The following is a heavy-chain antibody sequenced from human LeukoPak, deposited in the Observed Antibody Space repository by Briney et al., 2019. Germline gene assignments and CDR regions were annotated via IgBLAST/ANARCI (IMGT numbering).Heavy chain of an antibody. J-gene: IGHJ4*02. CDR1: GGSISSYY. Sequence: SATLSLTCTVSGGSISSYYWSWIRPPPGKGLEWIGFIFYSGTTNYNPSLKSRVTILVDTSKNQFSLKVSSVTAADTAVYYCARGRVTVTDFDYWGQGTLVTVSS. V-gene: IGHV4-59*08. D-gene: IGHD4-17*01. CDR3: ARGRVTVTDFDY. CDR2: IFYSGTT.